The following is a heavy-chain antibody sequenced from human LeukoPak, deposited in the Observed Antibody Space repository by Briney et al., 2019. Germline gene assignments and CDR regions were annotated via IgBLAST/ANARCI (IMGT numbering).Heavy chain of an antibody. V-gene: IGHV4-34*01. CDR1: GGSFSGYY. Sequence: SETLSLTCAVYGGSFSGYYWSWIRQPPGKGLEWIGEINHSGSTNYNPSLKSRVTISVDTSKNQFSLKLSSVTAADTAVYYCARDPSPGIAAAGIDPPELDYWGQGTLVTVSS. J-gene: IGHJ4*02. CDR3: ARDPSPGIAAAGIDPPELDY. D-gene: IGHD6-13*01. CDR2: INHSGST.